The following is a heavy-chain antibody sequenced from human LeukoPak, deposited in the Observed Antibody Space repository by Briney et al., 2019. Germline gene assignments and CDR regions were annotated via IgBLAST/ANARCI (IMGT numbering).Heavy chain of an antibody. CDR2: INPSGGST. V-gene: IGHV1-46*01. J-gene: IGHJ4*02. D-gene: IGHD2-2*01. Sequence: ASVKVSCKASGYTFTSYYMHWVRQAPGQGLEWMGIINPSGGSTSCAQKFQGRVTMTRDTSTSTVYMELSSLRSEDTAVYYCARSPNPPIVVVPAALIYSYFDYWGQGTLVTVSS. CDR1: GYTFTSYY. CDR3: ARSPNPPIVVVPAALIYSYFDY.